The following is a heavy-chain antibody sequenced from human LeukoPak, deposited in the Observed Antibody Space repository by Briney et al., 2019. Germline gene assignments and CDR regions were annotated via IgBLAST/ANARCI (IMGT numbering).Heavy chain of an antibody. D-gene: IGHD6-13*01. J-gene: IGHJ4*02. CDR1: GYTFTSYY. CDR2: INPSGGST. CDR3: ARAIFGIAAAGRAYYFDY. Sequence: GASVKVSCKASGYTFTSYYMHWVRQAPGQGLGWMGIINPSGGSTSYAQKFQGRVTMTRDTSTSTVYMELSSLRSEDTAVYYCARAIFGIAAAGRAYYFDYWGQGTLVTVSS. V-gene: IGHV1-46*01.